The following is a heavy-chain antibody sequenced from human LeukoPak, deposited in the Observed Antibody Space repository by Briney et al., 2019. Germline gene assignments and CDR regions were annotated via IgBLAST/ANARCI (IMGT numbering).Heavy chain of an antibody. CDR3: ARAFYDSSGYYSPFEY. D-gene: IGHD3-22*01. CDR1: GYTFTSYY. CDR2: INPSGGST. Sequence: SVTVSCKASGYTFTSYYMHWVRQAPGQGLEWRGIINPSGGSTSYEQKFQGRVTMTRDTSTSTVYMELSSLRSEDTAVYYCARAFYDSSGYYSPFEYWGQGTLVTVSS. J-gene: IGHJ4*02. V-gene: IGHV1-46*01.